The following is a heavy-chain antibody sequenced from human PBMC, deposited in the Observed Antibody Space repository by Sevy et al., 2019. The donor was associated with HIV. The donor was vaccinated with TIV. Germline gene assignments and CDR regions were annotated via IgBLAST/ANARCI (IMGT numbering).Heavy chain of an antibody. CDR1: GFTFSSYS. CDR3: ARGPFDYVWGSYRCLDY. D-gene: IGHD3-16*02. CDR2: ISSSSSYI. J-gene: IGHJ4*02. Sequence: GGSLRLSCAASGFTFSSYSMNWVRQAPGKGLEWVSSISSSSSYIYYADSVKGRFTISRDNAKNSLYLQMNSLRAEDTAGYYCARGPFDYVWGSYRCLDYWGQGTLVTVSS. V-gene: IGHV3-21*01.